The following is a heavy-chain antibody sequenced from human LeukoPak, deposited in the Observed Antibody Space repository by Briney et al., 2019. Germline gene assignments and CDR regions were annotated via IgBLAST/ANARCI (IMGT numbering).Heavy chain of an antibody. CDR2: MNPNSGNT. D-gene: IGHD6-19*01. J-gene: IGHJ4*02. V-gene: IGHV1-8*01. CDR1: GYTFTSYD. Sequence: ASVKVSCKASGYTFTSYDINWVRQAPGQGLEWMGWMNPNSGNTGYAQKFQGRVTMTRNTSISTAYMELSSLRSEDTAVYYCARGKKGSGWYGGAVYWGQGTLVTVSS. CDR3: ARGKKGSGWYGGAVY.